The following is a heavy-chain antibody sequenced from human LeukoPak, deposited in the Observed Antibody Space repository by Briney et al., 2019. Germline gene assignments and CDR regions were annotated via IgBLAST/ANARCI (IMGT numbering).Heavy chain of an antibody. CDR2: IIPIFGTA. CDR3: ARDYSSSWYWFDP. V-gene: IGHV1-69*05. J-gene: IGHJ5*02. D-gene: IGHD6-13*01. CDR1: GGTFSSYA. Sequence: GSSVKVSCKASGGTFSSYASSWVRQAPGQGLEWMGRIIPIFGTANYAQKFQGRVTITTDESTSTAYMELSSLRSEDTAVYYCARDYSSSWYWFDPWGQGTLVTVSS.